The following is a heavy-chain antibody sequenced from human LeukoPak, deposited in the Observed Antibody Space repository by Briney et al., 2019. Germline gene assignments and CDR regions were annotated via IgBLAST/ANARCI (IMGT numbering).Heavy chain of an antibody. CDR2: ISVGSNYI. J-gene: IGHJ4*02. V-gene: IGHV3-21*01. CDR3: ARLRRNSDRSGYYYYYDY. CDR1: GYTFSSYS. Sequence: PGGSLRLSCAASGYTFSSYSINWVRQAPGKGLEWVSFISVGSNYIYYADSVRGRFSISRDDARNTLYLQMDSLRGDDTAVYYCARLRRNSDRSGYYYYYDYWGQGTLVTVSS. D-gene: IGHD3-22*01.